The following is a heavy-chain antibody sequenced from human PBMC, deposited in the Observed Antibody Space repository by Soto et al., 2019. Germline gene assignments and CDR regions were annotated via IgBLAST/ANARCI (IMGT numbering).Heavy chain of an antibody. V-gene: IGHV1-8*01. CDR2: MNPNSGNT. CDR1: GYTLTTYD. Sequence: SAKVSSKAPGYTLTTYDSNFVRQATAQGLEWMGWMNPNSGNTGYAQKFQGRVTMTRNTSISTAYMELSSLRYEDTAVYYCHMLEARGEDTLAQYYFDYWGRGTLVTVS. J-gene: IGHJ4*02. D-gene: IGHD2-21*01. CDR3: HMLEARGEDTLAQYYFDY.